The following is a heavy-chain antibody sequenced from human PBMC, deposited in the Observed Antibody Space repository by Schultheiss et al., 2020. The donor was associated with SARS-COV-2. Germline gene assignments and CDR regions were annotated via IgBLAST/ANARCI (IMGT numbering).Heavy chain of an antibody. CDR3: ARRRYFDY. Sequence: GGSLRLSCSASGFTFSSYAMHWVRQAPGKGLEWVSVISGSGGTTYYADSVKGRFTISRDNSKNTLYLQMNSLRAEDTAVYYCARRRYFDYWGQGTLVTVSS. J-gene: IGHJ4*02. V-gene: IGHV3-23*01. CDR1: GFTFSSYA. CDR2: ISGSGGTT.